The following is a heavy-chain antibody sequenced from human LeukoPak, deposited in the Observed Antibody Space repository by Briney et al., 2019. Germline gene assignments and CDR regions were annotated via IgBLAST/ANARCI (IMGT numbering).Heavy chain of an antibody. CDR2: VMHGGNT. Sequence: SETLSLICSGSGYSISSGYFWAWIRQPPGKGLEWIGSVMHGGNTHYNPSLKGRVTISVDMSKNQFSLKLNSVTAADTAVYYCASRKLLGTRDDYWGQGTLVTVSS. CDR1: GYSISSGYF. CDR3: ASRKLLGTRDDY. J-gene: IGHJ4*02. V-gene: IGHV4-38-2*01. D-gene: IGHD1-1*01.